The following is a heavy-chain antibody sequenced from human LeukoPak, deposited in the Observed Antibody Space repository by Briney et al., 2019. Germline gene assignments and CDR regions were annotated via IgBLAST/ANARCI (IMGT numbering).Heavy chain of an antibody. D-gene: IGHD2-2*01. CDR3: ARVGVVPADYYYYYMDV. CDR1: GFTFSSYA. CDR2: ISSNGGST. V-gene: IGHV3-64*01. Sequence: GGSLRLSCAASGFTFSSYAMPWVRQAPGKGLEYVSAISSNGGSTYYANSVKGRFTISRDNSKHTLYLQIGSLRAEDMAVYYCARVGVVPADYYYYYMDVWGKGTTVTVSS. J-gene: IGHJ6*03.